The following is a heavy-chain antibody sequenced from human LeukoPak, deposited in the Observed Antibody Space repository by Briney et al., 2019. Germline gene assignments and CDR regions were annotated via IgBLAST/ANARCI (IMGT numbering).Heavy chain of an antibody. V-gene: IGHV2-5*02. CDR2: IYWDDDK. D-gene: IGHD2-2*01. Sequence: SGPTLVKPTQTLTLTFSFSGLSRSTRGVGVGWIRQPPVKALEWLALIYWDDDKRYSPSLKSRLTITKHTSNNQVVLTMTNQDPVGTVTHYRAHFYYHASSTYQYYFAQWGQGTLVTVSS. CDR1: GLSRSTRGVG. J-gene: IGHJ4*02. CDR3: AHFYYHASSTYQYYFAQ.